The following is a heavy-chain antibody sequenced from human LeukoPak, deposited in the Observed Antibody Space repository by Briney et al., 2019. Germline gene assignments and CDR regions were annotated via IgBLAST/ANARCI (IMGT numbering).Heavy chain of an antibody. Sequence: ASVKVSCKASGYTFTVYYIHWVRQAPGQGLEWMGWINPNSGGTNYAQKFQGRVTMTRDTSISTAYMELSRLRSDDTAVYYCARGGTYSSSWYFDYWGQGTLVTVSS. CDR2: INPNSGGT. CDR1: GYTFTVYY. J-gene: IGHJ4*02. CDR3: ARGGTYSSSWYFDY. V-gene: IGHV1-2*02. D-gene: IGHD6-13*01.